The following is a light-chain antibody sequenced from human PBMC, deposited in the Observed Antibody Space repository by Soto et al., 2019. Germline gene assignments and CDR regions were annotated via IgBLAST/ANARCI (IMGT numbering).Light chain of an antibody. CDR1: QSVSGSL. V-gene: IGKV3-20*01. CDR2: GAS. Sequence: EVGLTQSPGTLSLSPGERAILSCRASQSVSGSLLAWYQQKPGQAPRLLIYGASTRATGIPDRFSGSGSGTDFALTISRLEPEDFAVYYCQQYGRSPQITFGQGTRLEIK. CDR3: QQYGRSPQIT. J-gene: IGKJ5*01.